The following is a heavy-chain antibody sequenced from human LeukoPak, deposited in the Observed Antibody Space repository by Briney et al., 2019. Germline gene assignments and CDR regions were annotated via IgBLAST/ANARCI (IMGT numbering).Heavy chain of an antibody. Sequence: PGGSLRLSCAASGFTFSSYWMHWVRQAPGKGLVWVSRINSDGSSTSYADSVKGRFTISRDNSKNTLYLQMNSLRAEDTAVYYCAKGTEGYYYGSGSYYFYDWGQGTLVTVSS. J-gene: IGHJ4*02. D-gene: IGHD3-10*01. CDR2: INSDGSST. V-gene: IGHV3-74*01. CDR1: GFTFSSYW. CDR3: AKGTEGYYYGSGSYYFYD.